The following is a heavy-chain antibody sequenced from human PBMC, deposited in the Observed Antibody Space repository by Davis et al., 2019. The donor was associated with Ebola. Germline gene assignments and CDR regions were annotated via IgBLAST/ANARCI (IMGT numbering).Heavy chain of an antibody. CDR3: ARVVVLDYYYGMDV. D-gene: IGHD2-15*01. J-gene: IGHJ6*02. Sequence: ASVKVSCKASGYTFSSSDIIWVRQATGHGLEWMGWMNPNSGNTGYARRLQGRVTMTRNTSISTASMELSSLRSEDTAVYYCARVVVLDYYYGMDVWGQGTTVTVSS. V-gene: IGHV1-8*01. CDR2: MNPNSGNT. CDR1: GYTFSSSD.